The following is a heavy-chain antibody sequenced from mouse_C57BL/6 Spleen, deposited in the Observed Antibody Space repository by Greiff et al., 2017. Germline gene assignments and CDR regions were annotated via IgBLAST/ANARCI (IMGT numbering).Heavy chain of an antibody. CDR3: TREGTTVVAPYWYFDV. D-gene: IGHD1-1*01. Sequence: EVKLVESGEGLVKPGGSLKLSCAASGFTFSSYAMSWVRQTPEKRLEWVAYISSGGDYIYYADTVKGRFTISRANARNTLYLQMSSLKSEDTAMYYCTREGTTVVAPYWYFDVGGTGTTVTVSS. CDR1: GFTFSSYA. V-gene: IGHV5-9-1*02. J-gene: IGHJ1*03. CDR2: ISSGGDYI.